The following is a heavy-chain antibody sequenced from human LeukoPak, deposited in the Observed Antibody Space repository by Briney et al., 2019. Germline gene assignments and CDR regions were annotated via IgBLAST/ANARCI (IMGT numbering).Heavy chain of an antibody. CDR2: ISGSGGST. Sequence: GGSLRLSCAASGFTYSSYSMNWVRQAPGKGLEWVSAISGSGGSTYYADSVKGQFTISRDNSKNTLYLQMNSLRAEDTAVYYCAKVSGDYVHFDYWGQGTLVTVSS. J-gene: IGHJ4*02. CDR3: AKVSGDYVHFDY. V-gene: IGHV3-23*01. CDR1: GFTYSSYS. D-gene: IGHD4-17*01.